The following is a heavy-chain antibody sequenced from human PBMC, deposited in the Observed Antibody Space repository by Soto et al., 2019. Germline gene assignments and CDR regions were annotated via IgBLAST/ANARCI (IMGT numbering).Heavy chain of an antibody. CDR3: AHELAAAGSTGRFGY. CDR1: GFTFSSYG. J-gene: IGHJ4*02. Sequence: QVQLVESGGGVVQPGRSLRLSCAASGFTFSSYGIHWVRQAPSKGLEWVAVISYEGSNKYYPHSMKCRFTISRDNSKNTLYLQMNRLRAEDKAVYYCAHELAAAGSTGRFGYWGQGTLVTVSS. CDR2: ISYEGSNK. V-gene: IGHV3-30*18. D-gene: IGHD6-13*01.